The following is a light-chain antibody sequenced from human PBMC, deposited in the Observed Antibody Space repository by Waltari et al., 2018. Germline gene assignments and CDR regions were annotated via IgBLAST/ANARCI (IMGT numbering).Light chain of an antibody. CDR1: SSDVGGYNY. CDR3: CSYAGSYPWV. CDR2: DVS. V-gene: IGLV2-11*01. Sequence: QSALTQPRSVSGSPGLSVTISCTGTSSDVGGYNYVSWYQQHPGKAPKLMIYDVSKRPSGVPDRFSGSKSGNTASLTISGLQAEDEADYYCCSYAGSYPWVFGGGTKLTVL. J-gene: IGLJ3*02.